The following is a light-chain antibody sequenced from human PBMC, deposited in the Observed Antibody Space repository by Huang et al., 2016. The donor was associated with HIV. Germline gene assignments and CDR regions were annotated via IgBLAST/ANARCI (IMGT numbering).Light chain of an antibody. V-gene: IGKV4-1*01. CDR3: QQYYNTPFT. CDR1: QSLLYRSNNKND. Sequence: DIVMTQSPDSLAVSLGERAAINCKSSQSLLYRSNNKNDLAWYQQKPGQPPKLLIYWASTRAAGVPDRFSGSGSGTDFTLTISSLQAADVAVYYCQQYYNTPFTFGPGTKVDIK. CDR2: WAS. J-gene: IGKJ3*01.